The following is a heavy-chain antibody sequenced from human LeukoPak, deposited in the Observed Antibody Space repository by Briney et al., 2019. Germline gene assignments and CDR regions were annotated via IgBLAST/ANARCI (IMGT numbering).Heavy chain of an antibody. V-gene: IGHV6-1*01. Sequence: PSQTLSLTCAISGDSFSSNSTAWHWFRQSPSRGLEWLGRTYYRSKWYNDYAVSVKGRITINPDTSKNQFSLQLNSVTPEDTAVSYCARGDYGSGNSFNYFDHWGQGTLVTVSS. CDR1: GDSFSSNSTA. CDR3: ARGDYGSGNSFNYFDH. J-gene: IGHJ4*02. CDR2: TYYRSKWYN. D-gene: IGHD3-10*01.